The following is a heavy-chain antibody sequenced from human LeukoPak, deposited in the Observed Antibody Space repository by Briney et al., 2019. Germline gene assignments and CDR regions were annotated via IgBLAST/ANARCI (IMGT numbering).Heavy chain of an antibody. CDR3: ARMGRGYSYGYVRY. CDR2: IYYSGST. V-gene: IGHV4-31*03. CDR1: GGSISSGGYY. J-gene: IGHJ4*02. D-gene: IGHD5-18*01. Sequence: PSETLSLTCTVSGGSISSGGYYWSWIRQHPGKGLEWIGYIYYSGSTYYNPSLKSRVTMSVDTSKNQFSLKLSSVTAADTAVYYCARMGRGYSYGYVRYWGQGTLVTVSS.